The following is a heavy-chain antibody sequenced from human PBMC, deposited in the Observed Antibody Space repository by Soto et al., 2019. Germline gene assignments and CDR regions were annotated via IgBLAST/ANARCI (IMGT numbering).Heavy chain of an antibody. CDR1: GYTFTSYD. D-gene: IGHD6-6*01. J-gene: IGHJ6*02. CDR3: ARGLTVATRRVVGRQYIGMQL. V-gene: IGHV1-8*01. CDR2: MNPNSGNT. Sequence: ASVKVSCKASGYTFTSYDINWVRQATGQGLERMGWMNPNSGNTDYAQKFQGRETMTRNTSLSAAYMELSSLRSEDTAAYSCARGLTVATRRVVGRQYIGMQLWVRRPKGTDSS.